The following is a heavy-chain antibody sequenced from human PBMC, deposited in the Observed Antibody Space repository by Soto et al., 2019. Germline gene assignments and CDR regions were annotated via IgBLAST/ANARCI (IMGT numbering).Heavy chain of an antibody. V-gene: IGHV4-30-2*05. CDR2: IYYTGSI. Sequence: LTCTVSGGSISSGGYSWSWIRQSPEKGLEWLGYIYYTGSIFYNPSLQSRVSISVDTSKNQFSLRLSSVTAADTAVYYCARDDCGGSRCSYYYGMDVWGQGTTVTVSS. J-gene: IGHJ6*02. D-gene: IGHD2-21*01. CDR1: GGSISSGGYS. CDR3: ARDDCGGSRCSYYYGMDV.